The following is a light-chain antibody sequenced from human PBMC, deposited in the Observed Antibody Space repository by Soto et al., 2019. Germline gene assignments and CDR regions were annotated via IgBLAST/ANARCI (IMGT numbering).Light chain of an antibody. CDR2: DAS. V-gene: IGKV1-33*01. CDR1: QDISYF. Sequence: DIQMTQSPSSLSASVGDRVTITCQASQDISYFLNWYQHKPGKAPKVLIYDASNLKTEVPSRFSGSGSGTDFTFTISSPQPEDIATYYCQQYENFPVFDQGTKVEIK. J-gene: IGKJ1*01. CDR3: QQYENFPV.